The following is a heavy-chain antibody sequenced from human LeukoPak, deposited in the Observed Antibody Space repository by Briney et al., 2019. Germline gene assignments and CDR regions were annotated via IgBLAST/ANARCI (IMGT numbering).Heavy chain of an antibody. J-gene: IGHJ4*02. CDR2: ISAGGGSAGSGTT. V-gene: IGHV3-23*01. D-gene: IGHD5-12*01. CDR3: VKADSGYDLLFDY. CDR1: GFTFSIYT. Sequence: PGGSLRLSCAASGFTFSIYTMSWVRQAPGKGLEWVSAISAGGGSAGSGTTYYADSVKGRFTISRDNSKNTLYLQMNSLRAEDTAVYYCVKADSGYDLLFDYWGQGTLVTVSS.